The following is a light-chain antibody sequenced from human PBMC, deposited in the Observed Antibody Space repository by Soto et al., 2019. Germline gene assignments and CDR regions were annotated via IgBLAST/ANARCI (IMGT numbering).Light chain of an antibody. V-gene: IGLV2-23*02. Sequence: QSVLTQPASVSGSPRQSITISCTGTSSDVGSYNLVSWYQQHPGKAPKLMIYEVSKRPSGVSNRFSGSKSANTASLTISGLQADDEADYYCCSYGGRSTYVFGTGTKVTVL. J-gene: IGLJ1*01. CDR3: CSYGGRSTYV. CDR1: SSDVGSYNL. CDR2: EVS.